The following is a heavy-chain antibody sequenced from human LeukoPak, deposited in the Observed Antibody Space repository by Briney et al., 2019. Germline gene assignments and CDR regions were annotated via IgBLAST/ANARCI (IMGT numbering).Heavy chain of an antibody. CDR3: AKRRYYDSSGYDFDY. J-gene: IGHJ4*02. Sequence: GGSLRLSCAASGVTFSTYAMSWVRQAPGKGLEWVSAVSGNGGNTYYADSVKGRFTISRDNSKNTLYLQMNTLRAEDTAVYYCAKRRYYDSSGYDFDYWGQGTLVTVSS. CDR1: GVTFSTYA. CDR2: VSGNGGNT. D-gene: IGHD3-22*01. V-gene: IGHV3-23*01.